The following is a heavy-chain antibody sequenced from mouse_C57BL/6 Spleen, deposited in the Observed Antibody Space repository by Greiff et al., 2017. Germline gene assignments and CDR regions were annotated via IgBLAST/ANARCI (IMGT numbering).Heavy chain of an antibody. D-gene: IGHD1-1*02. J-gene: IGHJ4*01. CDR1: GYAFSSSW. V-gene: IGHV1-82*01. CDR3: ARGGGIKEGIRAMDY. Sequence: QVQLKQSGPELVKPGASVKISCKASGYAFSSSWMNWVKQRPGKGLEWIGRIYPGDGDTNYNGKFKGKATLTADKSSSTAYMQLSSLTSEDSAVYFCARGGGIKEGIRAMDYWGQGTSVTVSS. CDR2: IYPGDGDT.